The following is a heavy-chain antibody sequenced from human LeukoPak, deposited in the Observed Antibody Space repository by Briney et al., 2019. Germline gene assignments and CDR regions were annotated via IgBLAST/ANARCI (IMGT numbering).Heavy chain of an antibody. V-gene: IGHV4-4*07. D-gene: IGHD6-19*01. Sequence: SETLSLTCSVSGGSISSYYCTWIRQPAGGGLEWMGRIHTSGNTKYNPSLRSRVTMSLDTSKDQFSLTLSSVTAADTAVYYCARNIGVGDSFDYWGQGILVTVSS. CDR2: IHTSGNT. CDR3: ARNIGVGDSFDY. J-gene: IGHJ4*02. CDR1: GGSISSYY.